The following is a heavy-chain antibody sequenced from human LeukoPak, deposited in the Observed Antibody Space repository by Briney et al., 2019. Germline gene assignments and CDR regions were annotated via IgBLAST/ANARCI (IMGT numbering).Heavy chain of an antibody. CDR3: GRGGYCSGGTCYRFNAFDI. J-gene: IGHJ3*02. CDR2: ISPSGSAI. D-gene: IGHD2-15*01. Sequence: GGSLRLSCAASGFTFSTYSMNWVRQAPGKGLEWVSYISPSGSAIYTDSVKGRFTISTDNAKNSLFLQMNSLRAEDTAVYYCGRGGYCSGGTCYRFNAFDIWGQGTTVTVSS. V-gene: IGHV3-48*04. CDR1: GFTFSTYS.